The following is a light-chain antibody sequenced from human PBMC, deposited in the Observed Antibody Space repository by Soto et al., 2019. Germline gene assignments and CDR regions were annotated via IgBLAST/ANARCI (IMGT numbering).Light chain of an antibody. CDR1: QSVGSNY. Sequence: EFVLTQSPGTLSLSPGERATLSCRPSQSVGSNYLAWYQQKPGQAPRLLIYGASSRATGIADRFSGSGSGTDFTLTISRLEPEDFALYYCQQYGYSPITFGQVTRLEIK. CDR2: GAS. CDR3: QQYGYSPIT. J-gene: IGKJ5*01. V-gene: IGKV3-20*01.